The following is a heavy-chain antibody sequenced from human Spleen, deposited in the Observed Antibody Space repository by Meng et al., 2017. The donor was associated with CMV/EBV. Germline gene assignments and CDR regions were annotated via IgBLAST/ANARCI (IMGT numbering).Heavy chain of an antibody. D-gene: IGHD1-1*01. Sequence: GESLKISCATSGFTFSGSAIHWVRQASGKGLEWVGRIRSKANDYATVYAASVKGRFTFSRDNSKSSLYLQMNSLRAEDTAVYYCAKDLGDARYGNFYGMDVWGQGTTVTVSS. CDR3: AKDLGDARYGNFYGMDV. CDR1: GFTFSGSA. J-gene: IGHJ6*02. CDR2: IRSKANDYAT. V-gene: IGHV3-73*01.